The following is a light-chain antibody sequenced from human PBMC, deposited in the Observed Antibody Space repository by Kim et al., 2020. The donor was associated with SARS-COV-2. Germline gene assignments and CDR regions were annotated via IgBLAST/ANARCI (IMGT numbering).Light chain of an antibody. CDR2: GAS. J-gene: IGKJ5*01. CDR1: QSVSSSY. CDR3: QQYDSSPIT. Sequence: EIVLTQSPGTLSLSPGERATLSCRASQSVSSSYLAWYQQKAGQAPRLLIYGASSRVTGIPDRFSGSGSGTDFTLTISRLEPEDFAVYYCQQYDSSPITFGQGTRLEIK. V-gene: IGKV3-20*01.